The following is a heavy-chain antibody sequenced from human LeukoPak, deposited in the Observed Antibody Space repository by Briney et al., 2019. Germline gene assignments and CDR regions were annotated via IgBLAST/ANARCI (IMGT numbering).Heavy chain of an antibody. D-gene: IGHD2-2*01. CDR2: ISWNSGSI. J-gene: IGHJ3*02. CDR1: GFTFDDYA. V-gene: IGHV3-9*01. CDR3: AKDSRRACSSTSCLDAFDI. Sequence: GRSLRLSCAAPGFTFDDYAMHWVRQAPGKGLEWVSGISWNSGSIGYADSVKGRFTISRDNAKNSLYLQMNSLRAEDTALYYCAKDSRRACSSTSCLDAFDIWGQGTMVTVSS.